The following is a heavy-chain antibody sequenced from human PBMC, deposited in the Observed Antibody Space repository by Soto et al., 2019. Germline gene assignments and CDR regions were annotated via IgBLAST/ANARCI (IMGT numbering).Heavy chain of an antibody. V-gene: IGHV4-59*01. CDR1: GDSITSYF. Sequence: QVQLQESGPGLVKPSETLSLTCTVSGDSITSYFWSWIRQPPGKGLEWIGYIHSTGSTSYNPSLRSRVTMSVDTSKNQFSLTVISVTAADTAVYYCARFGRGDSYYGMDVWGQGTTVIVSS. J-gene: IGHJ6*02. CDR2: IHSTGST. D-gene: IGHD3-10*01. CDR3: ARFGRGDSYYGMDV.